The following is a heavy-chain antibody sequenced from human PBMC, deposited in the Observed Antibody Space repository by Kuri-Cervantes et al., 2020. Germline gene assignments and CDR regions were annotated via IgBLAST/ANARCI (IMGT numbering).Heavy chain of an antibody. Sequence: SETLSLTCAVYGGSFRGYYWNWIRQPPGKGLEWIGEINHSGSTNYNPSLKSRVTISVDTSKNQFSLSLSSVTAADTAVYYCARYYVDTGGYHFDYWGQGTLVTVSS. D-gene: IGHD3-22*01. CDR3: ARYYVDTGGYHFDY. CDR2: INHSGST. CDR1: GGSFRGYY. V-gene: IGHV4-34*01. J-gene: IGHJ4*02.